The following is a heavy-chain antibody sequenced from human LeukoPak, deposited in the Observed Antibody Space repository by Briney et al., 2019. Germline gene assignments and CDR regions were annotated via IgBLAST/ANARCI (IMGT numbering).Heavy chain of an antibody. V-gene: IGHV3-48*01. J-gene: IGHJ6*02. CDR2: ISSSSSTI. D-gene: IGHD3-3*01. CDR3: ASNTMGYYYGMDV. CDR1: GFTFSSYS. Sequence: GGSLRLSCAASGFTFSSYSMNWVRQAPGKGLEWVSYISSSSSTIYYADSVKGRFTVSRDNSKNTLYLQMNSLRAEDTAVYYCASNTMGYYYGMDVWGQGTTVTVSS.